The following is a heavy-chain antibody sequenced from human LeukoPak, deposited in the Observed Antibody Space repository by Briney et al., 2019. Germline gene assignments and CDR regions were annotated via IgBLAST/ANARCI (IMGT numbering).Heavy chain of an antibody. V-gene: IGHV4-59*12. D-gene: IGHD3-16*02. Sequence: SETLSLTCAVYGGSFSGYFWSWIRQPPGKGLEWIGYIYYSGSTNYNPSLKSRVTISVDTSKNQFSLKLSSVTAADTAVYYCARDGGYHFDYWGQGTLVTVSS. J-gene: IGHJ4*02. CDR3: ARDGGYHFDY. CDR1: GGSFSGYF. CDR2: IYYSGST.